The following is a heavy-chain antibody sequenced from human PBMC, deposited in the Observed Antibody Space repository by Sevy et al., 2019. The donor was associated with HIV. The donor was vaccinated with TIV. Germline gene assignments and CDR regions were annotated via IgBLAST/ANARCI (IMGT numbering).Heavy chain of an antibody. Sequence: ASVKVSCKASGYTFTGYYMHWVRQAPGQGLEWMGRINPNSGGTNYAQKFQGRVTMTRDTSISTAYMELGRLGSDDTAVYYCARDSPYYYDSSGYPDYWGQGTLVTVSS. D-gene: IGHD3-22*01. V-gene: IGHV1-2*06. J-gene: IGHJ4*02. CDR1: GYTFTGYY. CDR2: INPNSGGT. CDR3: ARDSPYYYDSSGYPDY.